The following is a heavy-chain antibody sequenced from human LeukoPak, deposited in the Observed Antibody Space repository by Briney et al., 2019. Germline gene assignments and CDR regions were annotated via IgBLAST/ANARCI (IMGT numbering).Heavy chain of an antibody. V-gene: IGHV4-34*01. CDR3: NWFDP. CDR2: TDHSGST. CDR1: GASFSNYY. D-gene: IGHD3-10*01. J-gene: IGHJ5*02. Sequence: PSETLSLTCAVYGASFSNYYWSWIRQPPGKGLEWIGETDHSGSTKCNPSLKGRVTISLDTSKNQFSLDLTSVTAADTGVGSNNWFDPWGQGTLVTVSS.